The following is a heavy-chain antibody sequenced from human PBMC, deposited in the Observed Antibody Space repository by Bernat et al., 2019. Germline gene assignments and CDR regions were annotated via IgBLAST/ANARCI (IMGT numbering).Heavy chain of an antibody. D-gene: IGHD6-19*01. CDR2: IRYDGGNK. CDR3: AKDFVVAGPFDH. CDR1: GFTFSGYG. Sequence: QVPLVESGGGVVQPGGSLRLSCAASGFTFSGYGMHWVRQAPGKGLEWVAFIRYDGGNKYYADSVKGRFTISRDNSKNTLYLQMNSLRAEDTGVYYCAKDFVVAGPFDHWGQGTLVTVSS. V-gene: IGHV3-30*02. J-gene: IGHJ4*02.